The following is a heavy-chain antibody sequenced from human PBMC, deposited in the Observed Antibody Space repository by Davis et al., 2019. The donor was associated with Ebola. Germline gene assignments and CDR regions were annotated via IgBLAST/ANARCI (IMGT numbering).Heavy chain of an antibody. D-gene: IGHD1-14*01. Sequence: SETLSLTCTVSGGSISSYYWSWIRQPPGKGLEWIGSIYYSVSTYYNPSLKSRVTISVDTSKNQFSLKLSSVTAADTAVYYCARGRTYLTQSRDYYYYYYGMDVWGQGTTVTVSS. V-gene: IGHV4-39*07. CDR3: ARGRTYLTQSRDYYYYYYGMDV. CDR2: IYYSVST. CDR1: GGSISSYY. J-gene: IGHJ6*02.